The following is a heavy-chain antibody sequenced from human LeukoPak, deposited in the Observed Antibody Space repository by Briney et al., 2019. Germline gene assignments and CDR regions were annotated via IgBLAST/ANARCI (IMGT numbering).Heavy chain of an antibody. CDR3: AKGKNYYYMDV. Sequence: LTCAVYGGSFSGYYWSWIRQTPGKGLEWVTFIRYDGSNQYYADAVKGRFTISRDDSKNTLYLQMNSLRAEDTAVYYCAKGKNYYYMDVWGKGTTVTVSS. V-gene: IGHV3-30*02. CDR2: IRYDGSNQ. CDR1: GGSFSGYY. J-gene: IGHJ6*03.